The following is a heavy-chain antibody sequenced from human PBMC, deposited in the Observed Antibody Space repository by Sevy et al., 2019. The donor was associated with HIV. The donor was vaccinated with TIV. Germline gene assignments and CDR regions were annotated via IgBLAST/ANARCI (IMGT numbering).Heavy chain of an antibody. D-gene: IGHD2-15*01. CDR2: INPNSGGT. CDR3: AKERVYCSGGTCKPGGWFDP. J-gene: IGHJ5*02. V-gene: IGHV1-2*02. Sequence: ASVKVSCKASGYTFTGYYMHWVRQAPGQGLEWMGWINPNSGGTNYTQKFQGRVTMTRDTSISTAYMELSRLRSDDTAAHYCAKERVYCSGGTCKPGGWFDPWGEGTLVTVSS. CDR1: GYTFTGYY.